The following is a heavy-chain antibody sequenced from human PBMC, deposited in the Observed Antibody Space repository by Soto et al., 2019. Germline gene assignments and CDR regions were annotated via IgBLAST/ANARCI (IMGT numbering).Heavy chain of an antibody. J-gene: IGHJ3*02. CDR3: AREGMDFWSGYPLGAFDI. D-gene: IGHD3-3*01. V-gene: IGHV4-31*03. CDR1: GGSISSGGYY. Sequence: SETLSLTCTVSGGSISSGGYYWSWIRQHPGKGLEWIGYIYYSGSTYYNPSLKSRVTISVDTSKNQFSLKLSSVTAADTAVYYCAREGMDFWSGYPLGAFDIWGQGTMVTVS. CDR2: IYYSGST.